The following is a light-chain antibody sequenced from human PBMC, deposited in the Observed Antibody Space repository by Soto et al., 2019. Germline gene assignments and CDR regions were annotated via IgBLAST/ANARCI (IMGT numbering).Light chain of an antibody. J-gene: IGLJ2*01. Sequence: QSALTQPRSVSGSPGQSVTISCTGTSSNVGGYNYVSWYQQHPNKAPKLMIYDVSKRPSGVPDRFSGSKSGNTASLSISGLQADDDADYYCCSYAGSYTLLFGGGTKLTVL. CDR2: DVS. CDR3: CSYAGSYTLL. V-gene: IGLV2-11*01. CDR1: SSNVGGYNY.